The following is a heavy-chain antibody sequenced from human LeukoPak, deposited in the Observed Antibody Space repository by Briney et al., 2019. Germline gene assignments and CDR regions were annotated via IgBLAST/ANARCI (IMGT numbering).Heavy chain of an antibody. CDR1: GFTFSNYA. D-gene: IGHD6-19*01. Sequence: PGGSLRLSCAASGFTFSNYAMGWVRQAPGKGLEWVSAISGSGGSTYYAGSVKGRFTISRDDSKNTLYLQMNSLRADDTAVYYCAKDRDSDWTSKYFQHWGQGTLVTVSS. J-gene: IGHJ1*01. CDR3: AKDRDSDWTSKYFQH. V-gene: IGHV3-23*01. CDR2: ISGSGGST.